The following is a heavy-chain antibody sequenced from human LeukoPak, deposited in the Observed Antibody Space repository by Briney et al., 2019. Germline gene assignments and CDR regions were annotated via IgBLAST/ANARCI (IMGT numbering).Heavy chain of an antibody. J-gene: IGHJ2*01. CDR2: IYPDDSDA. CDR3: ARLGGDTYYFGSASYPNWYFDL. V-gene: IGHV5-51*01. CDR1: GYTVTTYW. Sequence: GESLKISCQASGYTVTTYWIGWVRQMPGKGLECTGIIYPDDSDATYSPSFQGQVTISADKSFSTAYLQWSSLKASDTAIYYCARLGGDTYYFGSASYPNWYFDLWGRGTLVTVSS. D-gene: IGHD3-10*01.